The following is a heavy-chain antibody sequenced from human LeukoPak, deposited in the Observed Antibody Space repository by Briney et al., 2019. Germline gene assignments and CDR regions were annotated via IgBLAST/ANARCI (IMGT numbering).Heavy chain of an antibody. D-gene: IGHD2-2*01. V-gene: IGHV4-4*07. CDR3: GRLNLPAVSGAFDY. CDR1: GGSISTYY. Sequence: PSETLSLTCTVSGGSISTYYWSWIRQPAGKGQEWIGRIHSSGTTHYNPSLRSRVTLSIDTSKNQFSLKLSSVTAADTAVYYCGRLNLPAVSGAFDYWGQGTLVTVSS. J-gene: IGHJ4*02. CDR2: IHSSGTT.